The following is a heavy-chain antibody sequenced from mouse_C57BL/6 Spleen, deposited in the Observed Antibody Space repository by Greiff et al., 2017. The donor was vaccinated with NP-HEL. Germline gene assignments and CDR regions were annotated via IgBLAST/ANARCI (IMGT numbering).Heavy chain of an antibody. V-gene: IGHV1-80*01. D-gene: IGHD4-1*01. CDR1: GYAFSSYW. CDR2: LYPGDGDT. CDR3: ARGRTGMVWFDY. J-gene: IGHJ2*01. Sequence: VQLQQSGAELVKPGASVKISCKASGYAFSSYWMNWVKQRPGKGLEWIGQLYPGDGDTNYNGKFKGKATLTADKSSSTAYMQRSSLTSEDSAVYFCARGRTGMVWFDYWGQGTTLTVSS.